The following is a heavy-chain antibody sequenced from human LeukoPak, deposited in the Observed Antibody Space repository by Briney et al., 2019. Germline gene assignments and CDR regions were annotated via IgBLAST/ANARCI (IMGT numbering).Heavy chain of an antibody. CDR3: AKAYYGSGSYYNFDY. CDR2: IRYDGSNK. Sequence: GGSLRLSCAASGFTFSSYGMHWVRQAPGKGLEWVAFIRYDGSNKYYADSVKGRFTISRDNSKNTLYLQMNSLRAEDTAVYYCAKAYYGSGSYYNFDYWGQGTLVTVSS. J-gene: IGHJ4*02. CDR1: GFTFSSYG. V-gene: IGHV3-30*02. D-gene: IGHD3-10*01.